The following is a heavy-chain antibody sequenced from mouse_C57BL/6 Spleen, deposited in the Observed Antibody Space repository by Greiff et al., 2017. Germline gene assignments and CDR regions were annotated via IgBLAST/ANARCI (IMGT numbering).Heavy chain of an antibody. CDR1: GFTFSSYA. CDR2: ISSGGDYI. CDR3: TRDDYDGGAMDY. D-gene: IGHD2-4*01. Sequence: EVHLVESGEGLVKPGGSLKLSCAASGFTFSSYAMSWVRQTPEKRLEWVAYISSGGDYIYYADTVKGRFTISRDNARNTLYLQMSSLKSEDTAMYYCTRDDYDGGAMDYWGQGTSVTVSS. J-gene: IGHJ4*01. V-gene: IGHV5-9-1*02.